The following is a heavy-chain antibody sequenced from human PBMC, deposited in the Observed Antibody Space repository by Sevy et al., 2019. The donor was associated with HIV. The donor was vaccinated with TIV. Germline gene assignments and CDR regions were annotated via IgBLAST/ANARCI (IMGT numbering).Heavy chain of an antibody. CDR2: IRSKAYGGTT. D-gene: IGHD6-13*01. V-gene: IGHV3-49*04. J-gene: IGHJ6*02. Sequence: GGSLRLSCTASGFTFGDYAMSWVRQAPGKGLEWVGFIRSKAYGGTTEYAASVKGRFTISRDDSKSIDYLQMNSLKTEDTAVYYCTRGDIAAAPPYYYYGMDVWGQGTTVTVSS. CDR1: GFTFGDYA. CDR3: TRGDIAAAPPYYYYGMDV.